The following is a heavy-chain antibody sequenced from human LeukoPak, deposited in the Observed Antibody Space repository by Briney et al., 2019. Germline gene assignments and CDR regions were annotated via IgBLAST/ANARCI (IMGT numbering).Heavy chain of an antibody. CDR1: GFTFSNYW. J-gene: IGHJ6*02. CDR3: ARNNGMDI. D-gene: IGHD2/OR15-2a*01. CDR2: IKEDGSDK. V-gene: IGHV3-7*03. Sequence: PGGSLRLSCAASGFTFSNYWMDWVRQSPGKGLEWVANIKEDGSDKYYVDSVKGRFTISRDNAKNSLYLQMNSLRAEDTAVYYCARNNGMDIWGQGTTVIVSS.